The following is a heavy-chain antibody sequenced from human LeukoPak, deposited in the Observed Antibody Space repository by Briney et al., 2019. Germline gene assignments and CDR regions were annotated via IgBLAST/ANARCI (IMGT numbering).Heavy chain of an antibody. CDR3: ARDSRGSGGSSRAFDI. J-gene: IGHJ3*02. V-gene: IGHV4-39*07. Sequence: SETLSPTCTVSGGSISSSSYYWGWIRQPPGKGLEWIGSIYYSGSTYYNPSLKSRVTISVDTSKNQFSLKLSSVTAADTAVYYCARDSRGSGGSSRAFDIWGQGTMVTVSS. CDR2: IYYSGST. D-gene: IGHD2-15*01. CDR1: GGSISSSSYY.